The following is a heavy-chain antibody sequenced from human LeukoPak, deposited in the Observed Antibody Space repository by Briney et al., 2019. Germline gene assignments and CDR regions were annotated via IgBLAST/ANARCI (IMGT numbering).Heavy chain of an antibody. Sequence: GGSLRLPCAASGFTVSSNYMSWVRQAPGKGLEWVSVIYSGGSTYYADSVKGRFTISRDNSKSTLYLQMNSLRAEDTAVYYCARDKYDFWSGLTRDYWGQGTLVTVSS. CDR2: IYSGGST. CDR1: GFTVSSNY. CDR3: ARDKYDFWSGLTRDY. V-gene: IGHV3-53*01. J-gene: IGHJ4*02. D-gene: IGHD3-3*01.